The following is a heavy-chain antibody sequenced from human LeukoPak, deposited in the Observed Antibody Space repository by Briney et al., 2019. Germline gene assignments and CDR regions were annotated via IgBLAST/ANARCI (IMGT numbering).Heavy chain of an antibody. CDR1: GFTFGSHA. V-gene: IGHV3-23*01. CDR3: GKTTVGYSSGQKPAWPVDY. Sequence: PGGPLRLSCEASGFTFGSHAMYWVRQAPGKGLEWVASIFGSGGSPHYADSVKGRFTISRDNSRNTVYLQINSLRAEDTAVYYCGKTTVGYSSGQKPAWPVDYWGQGTLVTVSS. J-gene: IGHJ4*02. CDR2: IFGSGGSP. D-gene: IGHD5-18*01.